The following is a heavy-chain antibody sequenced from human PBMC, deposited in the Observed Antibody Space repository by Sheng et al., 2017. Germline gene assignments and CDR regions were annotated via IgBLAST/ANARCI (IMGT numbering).Heavy chain of an antibody. V-gene: IGHV3-21*01. D-gene: IGHD3-22*01. CDR2: ISSSSSYI. CDR1: GFTFSSYS. CDR3: ARDLRSGYYPSGYMDV. Sequence: EVQLVESGGGLVKPGGSLRLSCAASGFTFSSYSMNWVRQAPGKGLEWVSSISSSSSYIYYADSVKGRFTISRDNAKNSLYLQMNSLRAEDTAVYYCARDLRSGYYPSGYMDVWGQGTTVTVSS. J-gene: IGHJ6*03.